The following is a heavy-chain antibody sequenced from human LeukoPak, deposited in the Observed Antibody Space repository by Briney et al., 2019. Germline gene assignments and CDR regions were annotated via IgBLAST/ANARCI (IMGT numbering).Heavy chain of an antibody. CDR2: IYTSGST. CDR1: GGSISSGSYY. V-gene: IGHV4-61*02. J-gene: IGHJ5*02. CDR3: ARGGYCSGGSCYSVNWFDP. D-gene: IGHD2-15*01. Sequence: PSQTLSLTCTVSGGSISSGSYYRSWIRQPAGKGLEWIGRIYTSGSTNYNPSLKSRVTISVDTSKNQFSLKLSSVTAADTAVYYCARGGYCSGGSCYSVNWFDPWGQGTLVTVSS.